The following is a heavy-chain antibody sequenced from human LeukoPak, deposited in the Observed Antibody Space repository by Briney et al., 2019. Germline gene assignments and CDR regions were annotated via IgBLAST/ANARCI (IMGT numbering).Heavy chain of an antibody. CDR1: GFTFSDYY. V-gene: IGHV3-11*06. Sequence: PGGSLRLSCAASGFTFSDYYMGWIRQAPGKGLEWISYISSSSSHIYYADSVKGRFTISRDNAKNSLYLQMNSLRAEDTAVYYCARVVRMATIILLDYWGQGTLVTVSS. J-gene: IGHJ4*02. CDR3: ARVVRMATIILLDY. D-gene: IGHD5-24*01. CDR2: ISSSSSHI.